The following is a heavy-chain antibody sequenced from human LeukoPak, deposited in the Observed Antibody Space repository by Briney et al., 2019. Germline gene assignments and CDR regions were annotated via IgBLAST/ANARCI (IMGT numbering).Heavy chain of an antibody. CDR3: AKAVGSSGYFSRNAFDI. J-gene: IGHJ3*02. Sequence: GGSLRLSYAPSGFTFSSYAMSWVRQAPGKGLEWVAVISGGGSGTYYADSVRGRFTISRDNSKNTVYLQMNSLRAEDTAIYYCAKAVGSSGYFSRNAFDIWGQGTMVTVSS. CDR1: GFTFSSYA. V-gene: IGHV3-23*01. CDR2: ISGGGSGT. D-gene: IGHD3-22*01.